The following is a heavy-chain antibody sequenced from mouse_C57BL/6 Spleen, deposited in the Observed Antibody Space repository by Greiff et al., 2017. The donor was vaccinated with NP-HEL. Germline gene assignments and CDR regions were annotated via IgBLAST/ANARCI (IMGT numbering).Heavy chain of an antibody. CDR2: INPNYGTT. Sequence: VHVKQSGPELVKPGASVKISCKASGYSFTDYNMNWVKQSNGKSLEWIGVINPNYGTTSYNQKFKGKATLTVDQSSSTAYMQLNSLTSEDSAVYYCARSIYYGNYWFAYWGQGTLVTVSA. V-gene: IGHV1-39*01. CDR3: ARSIYYGNYWFAY. J-gene: IGHJ3*01. D-gene: IGHD2-1*01. CDR1: GYSFTDYN.